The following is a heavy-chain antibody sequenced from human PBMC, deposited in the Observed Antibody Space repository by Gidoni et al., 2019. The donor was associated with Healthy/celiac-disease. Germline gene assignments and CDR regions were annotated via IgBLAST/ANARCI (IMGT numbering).Heavy chain of an antibody. CDR3: ARDTPAVVVVPAAIPGYYYYGMDV. CDR1: GYTFTSYG. D-gene: IGHD2-2*02. V-gene: IGHV1-18*04. CDR2: ISAYNGNT. Sequence: QVQLVQSGAEVKKPGASVKVSCKASGYTFTSYGISWVRLAPGQGLEWMGWISAYNGNTNYAQKLQGRVTMTTDTSTSTAYMELRSLRSDDTAVYYCARDTPAVVVVPAAIPGYYYYGMDVWGQGTTVTVSS. J-gene: IGHJ6*02.